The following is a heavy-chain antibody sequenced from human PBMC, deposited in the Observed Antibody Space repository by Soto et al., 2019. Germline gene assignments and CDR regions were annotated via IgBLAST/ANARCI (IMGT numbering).Heavy chain of an antibody. CDR1: GFTFSSYP. CDR3: AKVSRIVPAASNGY. CDR2: ISGSCGST. V-gene: IGHV3-23*01. D-gene: IGHD2-2*01. Sequence: GGSLRLSCAASGFTFSSYPMSWVRQAPGKGLEWVSAISGSCGSTYYADSVNGRFTITSDNSKNTLYLQMNSLRAEDTAVYYCAKVSRIVPAASNGYWGQVTLVTVAS. J-gene: IGHJ4*02.